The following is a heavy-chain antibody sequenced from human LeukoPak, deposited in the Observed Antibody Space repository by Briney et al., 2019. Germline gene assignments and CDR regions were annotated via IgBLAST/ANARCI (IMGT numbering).Heavy chain of an antibody. Sequence: PGGSLRLSCAASGFTVSSNYMSWVRQAPGKGLEWVSVIYSGGSTYYADSVKGRFTISRDNSKNTLYLQMNSLRAEDTAVYYCARVRVDTAMVYNYYYYGMDDWGQGTTVTVSS. CDR2: IYSGGST. V-gene: IGHV3-53*01. CDR1: GFTVSSNY. CDR3: ARVRVDTAMVYNYYYYGMDD. J-gene: IGHJ6*02. D-gene: IGHD5-18*01.